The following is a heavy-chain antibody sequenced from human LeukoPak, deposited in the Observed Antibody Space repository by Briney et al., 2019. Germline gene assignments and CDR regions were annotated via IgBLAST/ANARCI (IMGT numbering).Heavy chain of an antibody. J-gene: IGHJ4*02. CDR1: GFTFSTYA. D-gene: IGHD4-17*01. CDR3: AKDIYGDYGGLDY. Sequence: LTGGSLRLSCAASGFTFSTYAMNWVRQAPGKGLEWVSTIINSGGSTYYADSVKGRFTISRDSSKNTLCLQMNSLRAEDTAVYYCAKDIYGDYGGLDYWGQGTLVTVSS. CDR2: IINSGGST. V-gene: IGHV3-23*01.